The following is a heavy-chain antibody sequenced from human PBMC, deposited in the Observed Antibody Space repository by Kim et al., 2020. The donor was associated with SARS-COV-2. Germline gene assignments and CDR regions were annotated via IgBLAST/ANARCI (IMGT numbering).Heavy chain of an antibody. Sequence: SVKVSCKASGGTFSSYAISWVRQAPGQGLEWMGGIIPIFGTANYAQKFQGRVTITADESTSTAYMELSSLRSEDTAVYYCARDPSKTRQGYYYYGMDVWGQGTTVTVSS. V-gene: IGHV1-69*13. CDR2: IIPIFGTA. CDR3: ARDPSKTRQGYYYYGMDV. CDR1: GGTFSSYA. J-gene: IGHJ6*02.